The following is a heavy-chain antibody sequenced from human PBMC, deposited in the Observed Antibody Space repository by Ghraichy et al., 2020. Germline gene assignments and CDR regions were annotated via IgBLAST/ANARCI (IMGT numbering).Heavy chain of an antibody. CDR1: HGSISDYY. D-gene: IGHD3-3*01. CDR3: ARDGIYFDFWRAANGNSGLDV. J-gene: IGHJ6*02. CDR2: THKSGTT. V-gene: IGHV4-59*13. Sequence: SETLSLTCTVSHGSISDYYWTWIRQSPGKGLEWIGYTHKSGTTKYNPSLMGRVTMSLDTSKNQISLKLTSVTAADAAVYYCARDGIYFDFWRAANGNSGLDVWGQGTTVIVSS.